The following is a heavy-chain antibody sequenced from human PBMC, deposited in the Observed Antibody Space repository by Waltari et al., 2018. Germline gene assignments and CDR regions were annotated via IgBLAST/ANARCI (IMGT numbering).Heavy chain of an antibody. CDR3: ARDPSYGAIDY. CDR2: IRPDGNEK. J-gene: IGHJ4*02. D-gene: IGHD4-17*01. Sequence: EVPRVESEGGLVQPGGSLRLSCAASGFTFSRIWTSWGRQAPGKGLEWVANIRPDGNEKYYVDSVKGRLTISRDNAKNSLYLQMNSLRVEDTAVYFCARDPSYGAIDYWGQGTLVTVSS. V-gene: IGHV3-7*01. CDR1: GFTFSRIW.